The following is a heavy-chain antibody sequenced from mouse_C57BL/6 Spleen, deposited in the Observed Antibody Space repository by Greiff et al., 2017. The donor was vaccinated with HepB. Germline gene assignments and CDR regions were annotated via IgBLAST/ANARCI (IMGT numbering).Heavy chain of an antibody. V-gene: IGHV5-12*01. J-gene: IGHJ4*01. CDR2: ISNGGGST. D-gene: IGHD1-1*01. Sequence: EVKVVESGGGLVQPGGSLKLSCAASGFTFSDYYMYWVRQTPEKRLEWVAYISNGGGSTYYPDTVKGRFTISRDNAKNTLYLQMSRLKSEDTALYYCARGKLRDAMDYWGQGTSVTVSS. CDR3: ARGKLRDAMDY. CDR1: GFTFSDYY.